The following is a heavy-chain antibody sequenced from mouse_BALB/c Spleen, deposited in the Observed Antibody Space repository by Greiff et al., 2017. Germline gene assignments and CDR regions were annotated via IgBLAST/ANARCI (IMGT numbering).Heavy chain of an antibody. Sequence: EVQGVESGGGLVQPKGSLKLSCAASGFTFNTYAMNWVRQAPGKGLEWVARIRSKSNNYATYYADSVKDRFTISRDDSQSMLYLQMNNLKTEDTAMYYCVRPSITTGGFDYWGQGTTLTVSS. D-gene: IGHD1-2*01. CDR3: VRPSITTGGFDY. J-gene: IGHJ2*01. CDR2: IRSKSNNYAT. V-gene: IGHV10-1*02. CDR1: GFTFNTYA.